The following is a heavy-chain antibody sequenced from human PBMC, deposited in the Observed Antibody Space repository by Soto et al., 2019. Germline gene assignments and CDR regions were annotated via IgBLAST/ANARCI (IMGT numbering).Heavy chain of an antibody. CDR3: AIHNYYGSGSQNDDYYGMDV. D-gene: IGHD3-10*01. CDR2: IDPSDSYT. V-gene: IGHV5-10-1*01. J-gene: IGHJ6*02. CDR1: GYSFTSYW. Sequence: PGESLKISCKGSGYSFTSYWISWVRQMPGKGLEWMGRIDPSDSYTKYSPSFQGHVTISADKSFSTAYLQWSSLKASDTAMYYCAIHNYYGSGSQNDDYYGMDVWGQVTTVIGSS.